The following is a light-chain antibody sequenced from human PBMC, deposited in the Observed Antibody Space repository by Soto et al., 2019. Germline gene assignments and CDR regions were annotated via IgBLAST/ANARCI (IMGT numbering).Light chain of an antibody. Sequence: EIVLTESPATLSLSPGERATLSCRASPSVTNNYLAWCQQKPGQAPRVIMYGASRRATGIPDRFSGGGSGTDFTLTISRLEPEDFAVYFCQQYAGPPTTFGQGTRLEI. CDR2: GAS. CDR1: PSVTNNY. CDR3: QQYAGPPTT. J-gene: IGKJ5*01. V-gene: IGKV3-20*01.